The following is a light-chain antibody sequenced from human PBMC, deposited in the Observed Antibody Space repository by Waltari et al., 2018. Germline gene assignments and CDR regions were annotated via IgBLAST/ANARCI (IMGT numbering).Light chain of an antibody. CDR1: SSDIGTYNY. CDR3: SSYTSTDTWV. J-gene: IGLJ3*02. Sequence: QSALTQPASVSGSPGQSITISCTGTSSDIGTYNYVSWYQQHPGKAPKLMIYAVSNRPSGVSHRFSASKSGNTASLTISGLQAEDEADYYCSSYTSTDTWVFGGGTKLTVL. V-gene: IGLV2-14*03. CDR2: AVS.